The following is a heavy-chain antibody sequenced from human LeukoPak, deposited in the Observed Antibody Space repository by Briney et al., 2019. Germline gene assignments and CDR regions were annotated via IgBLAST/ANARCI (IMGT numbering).Heavy chain of an antibody. CDR1: RFTFSNYA. CDR3: AKSAYYDSSGFYREYYFDY. D-gene: IGHD3-22*01. CDR2: ISGSGGST. V-gene: IGHV3-23*01. Sequence: GGSLRLSCAASRFTFSNYAMSWVRQAPGKGLERVSTISGSGGSTYYADSVKGRFTISRDNSKNTLHLQMNSLRAEDTAVYYCAKSAYYDSSGFYREYYFDYWGQGTLVTVSS. J-gene: IGHJ4*02.